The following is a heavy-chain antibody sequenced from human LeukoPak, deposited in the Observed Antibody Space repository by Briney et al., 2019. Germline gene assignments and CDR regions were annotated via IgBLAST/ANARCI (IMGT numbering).Heavy chain of an antibody. CDR2: IRYDGSNK. CDR3: AKDALPYCGGDCYPPLDY. V-gene: IGHV3-30*02. Sequence: GGSLRLSCAASGFTFSSYGMHWVRQAPGKGLEWVAFIRYDGSNKYYADSVKGRFTISRDNSKNTLYLQMNSLRAEDTAVYYCAKDALPYCGGDCYPPLDYWGQGTLVTVSS. D-gene: IGHD2-21*02. J-gene: IGHJ4*02. CDR1: GFTFSSYG.